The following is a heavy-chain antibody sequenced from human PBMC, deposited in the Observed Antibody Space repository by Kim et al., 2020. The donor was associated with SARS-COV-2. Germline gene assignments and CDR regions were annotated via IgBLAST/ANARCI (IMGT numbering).Heavy chain of an antibody. V-gene: IGHV3-23*01. CDR3: AKDGAAGAFEY. CDR2: ST. Sequence: STYYADHTTGVFTSSRDNSKNTLYLEMNSQKPEDTAAYYGAKDGAAGAFEYWGQRTLVTVSS. D-gene: IGHD6-13*01. J-gene: IGHJ4*02.